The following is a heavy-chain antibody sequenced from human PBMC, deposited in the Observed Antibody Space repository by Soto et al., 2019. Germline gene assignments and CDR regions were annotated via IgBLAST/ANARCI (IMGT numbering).Heavy chain of an antibody. D-gene: IGHD4-17*01. CDR3: AKGVTTVTAYYFDC. J-gene: IGHJ4*02. Sequence: GSLRLSCAASGFTFSSFAMTWVRQAPGKGREWVSAISGSGGTTYYADSVKGRFTISRDNTKNTLYLQMNSLRAEDTAVYYCAKGVTTVTAYYFDCWGQGTLVTVS. V-gene: IGHV3-23*01. CDR2: ISGSGGTT. CDR1: GFTFSSFA.